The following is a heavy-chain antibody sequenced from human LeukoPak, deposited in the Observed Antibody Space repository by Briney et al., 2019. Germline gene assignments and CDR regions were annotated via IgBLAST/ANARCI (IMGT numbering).Heavy chain of an antibody. J-gene: IGHJ6*03. D-gene: IGHD5-18*01. V-gene: IGHV4-59*01. Sequence: KPSETLSLTCTVSGGSISSYYWSWIRQPPGKGLEWIGYIYYSGSTNYNPSLKSRVTISVDTSKNQFSLKLSSVTAADTAVYYCARAEKGGYSYGYYYYYMDVWGKGTTVTVSS. CDR2: IYYSGST. CDR1: GGSISSYY. CDR3: ARAEKGGYSYGYYYYYMDV.